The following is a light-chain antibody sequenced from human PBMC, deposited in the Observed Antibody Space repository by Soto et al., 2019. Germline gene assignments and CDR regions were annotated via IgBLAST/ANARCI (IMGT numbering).Light chain of an antibody. J-gene: IGKJ2*01. Sequence: IALTQSPLSLPVTPGEPASISCRSRQTLLHGNGYNYLDWYLQKPGQSPQLLIYLGSNRASGVPDRFSGSGSGTDFTLKISRVEAEDVGIFYCMQGLRPMYTFGQGTKLEIK. CDR1: QTLLHGNGYNY. V-gene: IGKV2-28*01. CDR2: LGS. CDR3: MQGLRPMYT.